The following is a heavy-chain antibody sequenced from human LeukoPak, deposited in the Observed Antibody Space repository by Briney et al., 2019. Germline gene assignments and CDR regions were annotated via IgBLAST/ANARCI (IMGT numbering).Heavy chain of an antibody. CDR2: MSRYGST. D-gene: IGHD3-9*01. V-gene: IGHV4-38-2*02. J-gene: IGHJ4*02. Sequence: PSETLSLTCAVSGYSINSGYYWGWIRQPPGKGLEWIGSMSRYGSTYYNPSLKSRVTMSVDTSKNQFSLKLNSVTAADTAVYYCARDRRYFDCLPSDYWGQGTLVTVSS. CDR1: GYSINSGYY. CDR3: ARDRRYFDCLPSDY.